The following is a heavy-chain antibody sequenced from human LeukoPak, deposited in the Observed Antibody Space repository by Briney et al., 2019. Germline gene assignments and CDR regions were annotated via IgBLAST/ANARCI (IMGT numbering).Heavy chain of an antibody. CDR1: GYTFTSYA. CDR2: MNPNSGNT. D-gene: IGHD3-3*01. CDR3: ARVYYDFWSGYYPGYYYYYGMDV. J-gene: IGHJ6*02. V-gene: IGHV1-8*02. Sequence: ASVKVSCKASGYTFTSYAMHWVRQATGQGLEWMGWMNPNSGNTGYAQKFQGRVTMTRNTSISTAYMELSSLRSEDTAVYYCARVYYDFWSGYYPGYYYYYGMDVWGQGTTVTVSS.